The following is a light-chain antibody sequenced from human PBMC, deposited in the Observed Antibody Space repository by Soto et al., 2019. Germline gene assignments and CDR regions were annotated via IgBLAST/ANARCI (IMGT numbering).Light chain of an antibody. Sequence: QSALTQPASVSGSPGQSITISCTGTSSDVGGYNYVSWYQQHPGKAPKLMIYDVSNRPSGVSNRFSGSKSGNTASLTISGLQAEDEADYYCSSYTSNSTICGGGTKLTVL. J-gene: IGLJ2*01. CDR3: SSYTSNSTI. CDR1: SSDVGGYNY. V-gene: IGLV2-14*01. CDR2: DVS.